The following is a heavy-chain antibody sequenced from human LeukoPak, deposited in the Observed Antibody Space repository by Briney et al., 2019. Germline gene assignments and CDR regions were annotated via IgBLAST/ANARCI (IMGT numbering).Heavy chain of an antibody. V-gene: IGHV4-59*01. Sequence: PSETLSLTCTVSGGSISSYYWSWIRQPPGKGLEWIGYIYYSGSTNYNPSLKSRVTISVDTSKNQFSLKLSSVTAADTAMYFCARDDYDILTGNPYWYFDLWGRGTLVTVSS. CDR3: ARDDYDILTGNPYWYFDL. J-gene: IGHJ2*01. D-gene: IGHD3-9*01. CDR2: IYYSGST. CDR1: GGSISSYY.